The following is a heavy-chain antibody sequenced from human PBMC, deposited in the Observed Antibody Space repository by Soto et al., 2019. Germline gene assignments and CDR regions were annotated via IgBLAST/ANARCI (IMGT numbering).Heavy chain of an antibody. CDR2: ISAYNGNT. Sequence: GASVKVSCKASGGTFSSYAISWVRQAPGQGLEWMGWISAYNGNTNYAQKLQGRVTMTTDTSTSTAYMELRSLRSDDTAVYYCARRTDAGRFLEWFTPYGMDVWGQGTTVTVSS. D-gene: IGHD3-3*01. CDR3: ARRTDAGRFLEWFTPYGMDV. CDR1: GGTFSSYA. J-gene: IGHJ6*02. V-gene: IGHV1-18*01.